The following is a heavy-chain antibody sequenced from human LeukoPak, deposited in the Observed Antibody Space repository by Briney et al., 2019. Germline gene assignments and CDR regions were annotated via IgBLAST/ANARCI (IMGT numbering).Heavy chain of an antibody. D-gene: IGHD5-24*01. J-gene: IGHJ4*02. CDR2: ISGSGDST. CDR3: AKDPGDGYNYNYFDY. V-gene: IGHV3-23*01. CDR1: GFTFSNYI. Sequence: GGSLRLSCAASGFTFSNYIMSWVRQAPGKGLEWVSSISGSGDSTYYADSVKGRFTISRDNSKNTLYLQMNSLRAEDTAVYYCAKDPGDGYNYNYFDYWGQGTLVTVSS.